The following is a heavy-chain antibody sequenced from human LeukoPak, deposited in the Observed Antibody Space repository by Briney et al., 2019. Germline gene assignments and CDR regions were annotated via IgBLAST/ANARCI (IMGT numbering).Heavy chain of an antibody. CDR2: ISSSSSYI. CDR3: ARDLHLYDFWSGYPWDWFDP. J-gene: IGHJ5*02. Sequence: PGGSLRLSCAASGFTFSSYSMNRVRQAPGKGLEWVSSISSSSSYIYYADSVKGRFTISRDNAKNSLYLQMNSLRAEDTAVYYCARDLHLYDFWSGYPWDWFDPWGQGTLVTVSS. CDR1: GFTFSSYS. D-gene: IGHD3-3*01. V-gene: IGHV3-21*01.